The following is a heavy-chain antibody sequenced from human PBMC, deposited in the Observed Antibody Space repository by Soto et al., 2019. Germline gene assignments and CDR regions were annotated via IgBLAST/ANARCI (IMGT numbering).Heavy chain of an antibody. Sequence: QVHLVQSGAEVKKPGSSVKVSCKASGGSFGNSAINWVRQTPGQGLEWLGGFIPVYLTLNYRQKFQGSVTITADESTGTAYMTLSSLASDDTAVYYCATGVIWIGYFTVDSWGQGTRVTVSS. V-gene: IGHV1-69*01. CDR2: FIPVYLTL. J-gene: IGHJ4*02. CDR3: ATGVIWIGYFTVDS. D-gene: IGHD3-3*01. CDR1: GGSFGNSA.